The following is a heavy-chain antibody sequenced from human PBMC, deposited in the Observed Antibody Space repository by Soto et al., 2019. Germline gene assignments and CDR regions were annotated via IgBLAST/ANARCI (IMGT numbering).Heavy chain of an antibody. CDR3: ARDRPGYSSSWYRMDV. D-gene: IGHD6-13*01. CDR2: ISSSSSTI. V-gene: IGHV3-48*02. J-gene: IGHJ6*02. Sequence: PGGSLRLSCAASGFTFSSYSMNWVRQAPGKGLEWGSYISSSSSTIYYADSVKGRFTISRDNAKNSLYLQMNSLRDEDTAVYYCARDRPGYSSSWYRMDVWGQGTTVTVSS. CDR1: GFTFSSYS.